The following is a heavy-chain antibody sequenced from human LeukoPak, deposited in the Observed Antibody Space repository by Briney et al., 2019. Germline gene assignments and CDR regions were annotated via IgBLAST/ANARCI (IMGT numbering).Heavy chain of an antibody. CDR1: GGSISSGDYY. CDR3: ARDRPVDNYDFWSGYQRLNAFDI. D-gene: IGHD3-3*01. V-gene: IGHV4-30-4*01. J-gene: IGHJ3*02. CDR2: IYYSGST. Sequence: SETLSLTCTVSGGSISSGDYYWSWIRQPPGKGLEWIGYIYYSGSTYYNPSLKSRVIISIDMSKNQFSLKLSSVTAADTAVYYCARDRPVDNYDFWSGYQRLNAFDIWGQGTMVTVSS.